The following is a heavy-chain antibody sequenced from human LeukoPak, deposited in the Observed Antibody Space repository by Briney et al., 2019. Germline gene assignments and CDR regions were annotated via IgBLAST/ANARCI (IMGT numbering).Heavy chain of an antibody. V-gene: IGHV1-8*01. D-gene: IGHD4-17*01. CDR3: ARGLDYGDYVSTY. Sequence: GASVTVSCKASGYTFTSYDINWVRQAAGQGLEWMGWMNPNSGNTGYAQKFQGRVTMTRNPSISTAYMELSSQRAENTPMYYCARGLDYGDYVSTYWGQGTLVTVSS. J-gene: IGHJ4*02. CDR2: MNPNSGNT. CDR1: GYTFTSYD.